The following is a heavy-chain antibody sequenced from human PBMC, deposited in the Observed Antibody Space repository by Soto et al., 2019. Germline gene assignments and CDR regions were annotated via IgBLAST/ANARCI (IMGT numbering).Heavy chain of an antibody. CDR3: ARDRVGALSPFDY. D-gene: IGHD1-26*01. CDR2: IIPIFGTA. CDR1: GGTFSSYA. V-gene: IGHV1-69*01. J-gene: IGHJ4*02. Sequence: QVQLVXSXXXVXKPGSSVKVSCKAXGGTFSSYAISWVXXAPGQGLEWMGGIIPIFGTANYAQKFQGRVTITADESTSTAYMELSSLRSEDTAVYYCARDRVGALSPFDYWGQGTLVTVSS.